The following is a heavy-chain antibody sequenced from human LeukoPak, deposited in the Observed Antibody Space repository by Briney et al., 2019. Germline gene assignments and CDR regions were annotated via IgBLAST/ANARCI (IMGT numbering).Heavy chain of an antibody. CDR1: GGSLCSGGYY. V-gene: IGHV4-31*03. CDR2: IYYSGST. Sequence: SETLSLTCTVSGGSLCSGGYYCRWIRQHPGKGLEWIGYIYYSGSTYYNPSLKSRVTISVDTSKNQYSLKLSSVTAADTAVYYCARYRRRLWFGESEMGWFDPWGQGTLVTVSS. D-gene: IGHD3-10*01. CDR3: ARYRRRLWFGESEMGWFDP. J-gene: IGHJ5*02.